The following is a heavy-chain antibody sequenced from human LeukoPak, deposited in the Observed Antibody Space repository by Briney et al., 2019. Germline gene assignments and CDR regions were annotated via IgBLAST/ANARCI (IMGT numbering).Heavy chain of an antibody. J-gene: IGHJ4*02. Sequence: GGSLRLSCAASGFNFSSYWMHWVRQAPGKGLVWISRINYDGTTTSYADSVKGRFTISRDNSKNTLYLQMNSLRAEDTAVYYCAKGLTYYDFWSGSDEFDYWGQGTLVTVSS. CDR1: GFNFSSYW. D-gene: IGHD3-3*01. CDR3: AKGLTYYDFWSGSDEFDY. V-gene: IGHV3-74*01. CDR2: INYDGTTT.